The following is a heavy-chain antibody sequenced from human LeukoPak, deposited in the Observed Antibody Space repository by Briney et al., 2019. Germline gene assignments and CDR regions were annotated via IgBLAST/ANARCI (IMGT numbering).Heavy chain of an antibody. V-gene: IGHV4-4*07. CDR1: CGSISSYY. J-gene: IGHJ4*02. CDR2: IHTSGST. D-gene: IGHD2-15*01. CDR3: AREDRRILDY. Sequence: SETLSLTCTVSCGSISSYYWSWIRQPAGKGLEWIGRIHTSGSTNYKPSLKSRVTISVDKSKNQFTLKLSSVTAADTAVYYCAREDRRILDYWGQGTLVTVSS.